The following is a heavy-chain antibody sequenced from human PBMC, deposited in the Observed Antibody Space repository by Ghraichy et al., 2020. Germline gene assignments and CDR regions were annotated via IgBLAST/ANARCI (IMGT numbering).Heavy chain of an antibody. V-gene: IGHV4-34*01. D-gene: IGHD4-23*01. CDR2: INHSEST. CDR1: GGSFSGYY. CDR3: ARGGADYGTNSDFDY. J-gene: IGHJ4*02. Sequence: ESLNISCAVYGGSFSGYYWSWIRQPPAKGLEWIGDINHSESTIYNPSLKSRVTISLDASKNQFSLNLNSVTAADTAVYYCARGGADYGTNSDFDYWGQGTLVTVSS.